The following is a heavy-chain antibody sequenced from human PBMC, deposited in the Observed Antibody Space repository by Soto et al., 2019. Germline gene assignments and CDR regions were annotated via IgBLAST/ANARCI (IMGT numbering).Heavy chain of an antibody. CDR2: IVVGSGNA. J-gene: IGHJ4*02. CDR1: GFTFTSSA. D-gene: IGHD1-26*01. CDR3: AAAVPWDPSVDY. Sequence: VKVSCKASGFTFTSSAAQWVRQARGQRLEWIGWIVVGSGNANYAQKFQERVTITRDMSTSTAYMELSSLRSEDTAVYYCAAAVPWDPSVDYWGQGTLVTVS. V-gene: IGHV1-58*01.